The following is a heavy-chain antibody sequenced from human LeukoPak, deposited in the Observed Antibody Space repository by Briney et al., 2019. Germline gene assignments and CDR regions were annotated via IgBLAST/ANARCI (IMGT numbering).Heavy chain of an antibody. CDR3: ARAIRYSSYYFDY. CDR1: GYTFTGYY. J-gene: IGHJ4*02. V-gene: IGHV1-2*04. CDR2: INPNSGGT. D-gene: IGHD6-13*01. Sequence: ASVNVSCKASGYTFTGYYMHWVRQAPGQGLEWMGWINPNSGGTNYAQKFQGWVTMTRDTSISTAYMELSRLRSDDTAVYYCARAIRYSSYYFDYWGQGTLVTVSS.